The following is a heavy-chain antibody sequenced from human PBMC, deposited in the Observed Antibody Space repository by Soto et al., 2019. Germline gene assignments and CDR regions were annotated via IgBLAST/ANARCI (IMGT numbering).Heavy chain of an antibody. J-gene: IGHJ5*02. CDR1: GYTFTSYY. CDR3: ARDSSIAVAENNWFDP. Sequence: VKVSCKASGYTFTSYYMHWVRQAPGQGLEWMGIINSSGGSTSYAQKFQGRVTMTRDTSTSTVYMELSSLRSEDTAVYYCARDSSIAVAENNWFDPWGQGTLVTVSS. V-gene: IGHV1-46*01. D-gene: IGHD6-19*01. CDR2: INSSGGST.